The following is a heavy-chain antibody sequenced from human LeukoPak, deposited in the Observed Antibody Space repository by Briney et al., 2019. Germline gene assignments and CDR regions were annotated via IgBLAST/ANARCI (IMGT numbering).Heavy chain of an antibody. CDR3: AKVIRDGYNYFTFDY. V-gene: IGHV3-23*01. Sequence: TGGSLRLSCAASGFTFSSYAMSWVRQAPGKGLEWVSAISGSGGSTYYADSVKGRFTISRDNSKNTLYLQMNSLRAEDTAVYYCAKVIRDGYNYFTFDYWGQGTLVTVSS. D-gene: IGHD5-24*01. CDR1: GFTFSSYA. J-gene: IGHJ4*02. CDR2: ISGSGGST.